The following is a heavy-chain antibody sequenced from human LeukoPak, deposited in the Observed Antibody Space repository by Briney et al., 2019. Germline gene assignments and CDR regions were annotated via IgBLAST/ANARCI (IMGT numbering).Heavy chain of an antibody. V-gene: IGHV4-31*03. Sequence: PSETLSLTCTVSSGSISSGGYYWSWIRQHPGKGLEWIGYIYYSGSTNYNPSLKSRVTISVDTSKNQFSLKLSSVTAADTAVYYCARLNSGSFHYMDVWGKGTTVTVSS. D-gene: IGHD1-26*01. J-gene: IGHJ6*03. CDR1: SGSISSGGYY. CDR2: IYYSGST. CDR3: ARLNSGSFHYMDV.